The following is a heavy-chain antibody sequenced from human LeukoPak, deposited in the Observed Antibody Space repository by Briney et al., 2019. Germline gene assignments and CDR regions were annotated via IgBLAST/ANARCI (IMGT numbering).Heavy chain of an antibody. V-gene: IGHV3-21*01. CDR2: ISSSYI. J-gene: IGHJ1*01. CDR1: GFTFSSYS. Sequence: GGSLRLSCAASGFTFSSYSMNWVRQAPGKGLEWVSSISSSYIYYADTVKGRFTISRDNAKNSLYLQMNSLRAEDTAVYYCARSSSWSRAAEYFQHWGQGTLVTVSS. CDR3: ARSSSWSRAAEYFQH. D-gene: IGHD6-13*01.